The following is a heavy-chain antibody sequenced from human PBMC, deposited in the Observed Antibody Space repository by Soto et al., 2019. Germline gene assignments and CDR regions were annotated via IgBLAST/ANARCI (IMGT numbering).Heavy chain of an antibody. V-gene: IGHV1-69*01. CDR3: ATKRDGYNPSRGMDV. CDR2: IVPIFGTA. CDR1: GGTFSNNA. J-gene: IGHJ6*02. D-gene: IGHD2-21*02. Sequence: QVQLVQSGAEVKKPGSSVKVSCKTSGGTFSNNAISWVRQAPGQGLEWMGGIVPIFGTANYAQKFQGRVTITADESTSSAYKELRSLRSEDTALYYCATKRDGYNPSRGMDVWGQGTTVTVSS.